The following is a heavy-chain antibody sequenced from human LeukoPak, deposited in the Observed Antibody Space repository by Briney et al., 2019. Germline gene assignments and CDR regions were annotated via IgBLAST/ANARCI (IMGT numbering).Heavy chain of an antibody. V-gene: IGHV3-48*03. CDR1: GFTFSSYE. CDR2: ISSSGSTI. D-gene: IGHD2-15*01. CDR3: ARLPQPYCSGGSCYVDY. Sequence: GGSLRLSCAASGFTFSSYEMNWVRQAPGKGLEWVSYISSSGSTIYYADSVKGRFTISRDNAKNSLYLQMNGLRAEDTAVYYCARLPQPYCSGGSCYVDYWGQGTLVTVSS. J-gene: IGHJ4*02.